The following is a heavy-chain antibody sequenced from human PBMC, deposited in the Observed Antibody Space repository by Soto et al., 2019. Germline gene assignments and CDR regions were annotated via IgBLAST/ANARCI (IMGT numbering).Heavy chain of an antibody. Sequence: QLQLQESGAGLVEPTETLSLTCTVSDVSVSSTYFWGWIRQPHGKGLEWIGTISYSEITAYNPSVKSRVIMSVDTSKNQFSLKQRPVTAADTAVYYCARRLARGRFDTWGQGILVTVSS. CDR1: DVSVSSTYF. V-gene: IGHV4-39*01. CDR3: ARRLARGRFDT. D-gene: IGHD5-12*01. J-gene: IGHJ5*02. CDR2: ISYSEIT.